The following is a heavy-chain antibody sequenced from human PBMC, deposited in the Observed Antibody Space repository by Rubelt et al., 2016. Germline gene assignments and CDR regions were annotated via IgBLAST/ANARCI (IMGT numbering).Heavy chain of an antibody. D-gene: IGHD3-3*01. CDR1: GGSFSDYY. V-gene: IGHV4-34*01. CDR2: ISHRGST. J-gene: IGHJ6*02. CDR3: ARGDVWGGYYGRYGMDV. Sequence: QVQLQQWCAGLLKPSETLSLTCAVYGGSFSDYYWNWIRQPPGKGLEWIGEISHRGSTNYNPSLKSRVTLSVDTFKNQFSMRRTSVTAADTAVYYCARGDVWGGYYGRYGMDVWGQGTTVTVSS.